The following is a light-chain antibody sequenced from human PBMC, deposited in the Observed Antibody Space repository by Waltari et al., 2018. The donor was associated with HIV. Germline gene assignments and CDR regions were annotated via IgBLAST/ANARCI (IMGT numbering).Light chain of an antibody. CDR1: HSNIHINY. J-gene: IGLJ3*02. V-gene: IGLV1-47*01. CDR2: WDN. Sequence: SVLTQPTSASGPRGRRVTLSSSGRHSNIHINYVYWYQQLPGTAPKLLIYWDNQRPSGVPGRFAGSKSGTSASLAISGLRSEDEADYYCAAWDDSLSGRVFGRGTNLTVL. CDR3: AAWDDSLSGRV.